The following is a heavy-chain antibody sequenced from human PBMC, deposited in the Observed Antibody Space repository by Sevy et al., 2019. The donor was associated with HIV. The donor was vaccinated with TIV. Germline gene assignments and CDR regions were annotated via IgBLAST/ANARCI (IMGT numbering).Heavy chain of an antibody. Sequence: GGSLRLSCAASGFTFNYAWMSWVRQAPGKGLEWVGRIKSKTDGGTADYAANEKGRFTISRDDSENTLYLHMNSLKTEDKAVYYCASVVKNDFWDGHVNYYGLDVWGQGTTVTVSS. J-gene: IGHJ6*02. CDR1: GFTFNYAW. CDR3: ASVVKNDFWDGHVNYYGLDV. D-gene: IGHD3-3*01. V-gene: IGHV3-15*01. CDR2: IKSKTDGGTA.